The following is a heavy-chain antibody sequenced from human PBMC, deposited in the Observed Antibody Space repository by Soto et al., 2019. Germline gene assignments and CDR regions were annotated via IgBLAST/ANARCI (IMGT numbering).Heavy chain of an antibody. CDR1: GFTFTTYS. D-gene: IGHD2-15*01. Sequence: QVQLVQSGPEVKKPGASVKVSCKASGFTFTTYSFSWVRQAPGQGLEWIGWISANNGKTVYAQKFQDRVTMTTDTSTSPAHLELRSLKTDDTAVYYCARETGVVVIVKGEFEFWGQGTLVTVSS. CDR3: ARETGVVVIVKGEFEF. J-gene: IGHJ4*02. CDR2: ISANNGKT. V-gene: IGHV1-18*04.